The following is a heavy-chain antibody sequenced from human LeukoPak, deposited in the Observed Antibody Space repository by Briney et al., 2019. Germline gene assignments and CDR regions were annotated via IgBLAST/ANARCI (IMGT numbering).Heavy chain of an antibody. CDR1: GGSISSYY. V-gene: IGHV4-59*08. D-gene: IGHD1-20*01. CDR2: IHYSGSP. J-gene: IGHJ5*02. CDR3: ARHSNWNGGADWFDP. Sequence: SETLSLTCTVSGGSISSYYWSWIRQPPGKGLEWIAYIHYSGSPHYNPSLRSRVTISIDTSKNQLSLKLNSVTAADTAVYYCARHSNWNGGADWFDPWGQGTQVTVSS.